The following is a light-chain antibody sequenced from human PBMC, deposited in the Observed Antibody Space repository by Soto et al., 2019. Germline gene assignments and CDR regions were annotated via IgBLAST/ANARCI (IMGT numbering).Light chain of an antibody. J-gene: IGLJ3*02. V-gene: IGLV2-8*01. CDR3: SSYTNKNTWV. CDR1: SSDIGGYNY. Sequence: QSALTQPPSASGSPGQSVTISCTGTSSDIGGYNYVSWYQQHPGKAPQLMIYEVSKRPSGVSGRFSGSKSGNTASLTISGLQDEDEAAYYCSSYTNKNTWVFGGGTQLTVL. CDR2: EVS.